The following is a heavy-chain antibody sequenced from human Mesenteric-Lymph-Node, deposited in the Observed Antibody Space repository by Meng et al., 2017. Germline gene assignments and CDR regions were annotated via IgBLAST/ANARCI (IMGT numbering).Heavy chain of an antibody. CDR1: GFSLSNARMG. J-gene: IGHJ6*02. V-gene: IGHV2-26*01. Sequence: SGPTLVKPTETLTLTCTVSGFSLSNARMGVSWIRQPPGKALEWLAHIFSNDEKSYSTSLKSRLTISKDTSKNQVVLTMTNMDPVDTATYYCARIRARYYYDSSGYYGYYGMDVWGQGTTVTVSS. CDR2: IFSNDEK. D-gene: IGHD3-22*01. CDR3: ARIRARYYYDSSGYYGYYGMDV.